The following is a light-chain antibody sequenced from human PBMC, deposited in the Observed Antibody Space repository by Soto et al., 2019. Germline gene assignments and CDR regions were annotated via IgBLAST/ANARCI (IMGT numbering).Light chain of an antibody. CDR2: RNN. CDR3: AAWDDSLSGFYV. CDR1: NSNIGSNY. V-gene: IGLV1-47*01. Sequence: QSVRTQPPPASVTPGQRVTISFSGSNSNIGSNYVHWYQHLPGTAPKLLIYRNNQRPSGVPDRFFGSKSGTSASLAISGLRSEDEADYYCAAWDDSLSGFYVFGTGTKVTVL. J-gene: IGLJ1*01.